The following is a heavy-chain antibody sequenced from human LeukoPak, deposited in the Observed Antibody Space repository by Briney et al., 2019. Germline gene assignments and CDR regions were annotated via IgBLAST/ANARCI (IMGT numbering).Heavy chain of an antibody. J-gene: IGHJ4*02. CDR1: GFTFSRYS. CDR2: FTSMSRTI. CDR3: ARQSSGIAATDKIDY. Sequence: GGSLGLSCAASGFTFSRYSMTWVRQAPGKGLEWVSSFTSMSRTIYYADSVKGRFTISRDDAKESLYPQMNSLRAEDTAIYYCARQSSGIAATDKIDYWGQGVLVTVSS. D-gene: IGHD6-13*01. V-gene: IGHV3-21*01.